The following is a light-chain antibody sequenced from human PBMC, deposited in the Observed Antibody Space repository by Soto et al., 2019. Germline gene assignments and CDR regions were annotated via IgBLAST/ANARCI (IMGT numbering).Light chain of an antibody. CDR1: QSVSSSY. J-gene: IGKJ3*01. Sequence: EIVLTQSPGTLSLSPGERATLSCRASQSVSSSYLAWYQQKPGQAPRLLIYGASSRATGIPDRFSGSGSGTDFTLTISRLEPEYFAVYYCQQYGSSPTTFGPGTKGDIK. V-gene: IGKV3-20*01. CDR2: GAS. CDR3: QQYGSSPTT.